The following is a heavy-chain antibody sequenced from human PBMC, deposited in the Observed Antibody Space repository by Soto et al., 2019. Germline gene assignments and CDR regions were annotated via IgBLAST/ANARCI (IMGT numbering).Heavy chain of an antibody. J-gene: IGHJ4*02. CDR2: ISGSGGST. V-gene: IGHV3-23*01. D-gene: IGHD3-16*01. Sequence: TGGSLRLSCAASGFTFSSYAMSWVRQAPGKGLEWVSAISGSGGSTYYADSVKGRLTISRDNSKNTLYLQMNSLRAEDTAVYYCAKDTRLITFGGVTSFDYWGQGTLVTVSS. CDR3: AKDTRLITFGGVTSFDY. CDR1: GFTFSSYA.